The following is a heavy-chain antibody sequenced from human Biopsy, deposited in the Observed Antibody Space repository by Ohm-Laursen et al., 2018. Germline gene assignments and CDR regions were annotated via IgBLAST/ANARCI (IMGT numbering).Heavy chain of an antibody. Sequence: SDTLSLTCTVSDVSISTYYWSWIRQSPGRGLEWIAHIYYNGDTDYNPSLKSRVTISLDAPKNQFSLKMRAVTAADTAIYYCAREAIGVATTFDLWGQGTMVAVSS. V-gene: IGHV4-59*01. D-gene: IGHD5-12*01. CDR3: AREAIGVATTFDL. CDR2: IYYNGDT. CDR1: DVSISTYY. J-gene: IGHJ3*01.